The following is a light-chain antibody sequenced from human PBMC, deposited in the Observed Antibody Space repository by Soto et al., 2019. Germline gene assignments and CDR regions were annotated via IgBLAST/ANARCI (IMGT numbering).Light chain of an antibody. J-gene: IGLJ2*01. CDR2: DVN. CDR3: SSYAGSNNWV. V-gene: IGLV2-8*01. Sequence: QSALTQPPSASGSPGQSLTISCTGTSTDVGNYNYVSWYQQHPGKAPKLMISDVNRRPSGVPDRFSGSKSGNTASLTVSELQAEHEADYYCSSYAGSNNWVFGGGTKLTVL. CDR1: STDVGNYNY.